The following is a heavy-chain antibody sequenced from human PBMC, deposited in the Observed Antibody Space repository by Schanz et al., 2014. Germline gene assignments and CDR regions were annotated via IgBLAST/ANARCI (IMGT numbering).Heavy chain of an antibody. Sequence: QVQLQESGPGLVKPSQTLSLTCTVSGDSISSGGYYWSWIRQHPGKGLEWIGYIPYSGSTYYNPSLKSRVTISVDTSKNQFSLNLSSATAADTAVYYCARDRGHGDLPGDIWGQGTMXTVSS. CDR1: GDSISSGGYY. D-gene: IGHD4-17*01. CDR2: IPYSGST. J-gene: IGHJ3*02. V-gene: IGHV4-31*03. CDR3: ARDRGHGDLPGDI.